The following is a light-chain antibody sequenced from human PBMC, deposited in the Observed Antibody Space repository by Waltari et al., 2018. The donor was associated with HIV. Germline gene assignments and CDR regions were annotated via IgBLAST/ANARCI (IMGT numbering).Light chain of an antibody. CDR3: QALDSNTVV. J-gene: IGLJ3*02. Sequence: SYELTQPPSLSVSPGQTATITCSGYTLGDKFVSWYQQKPGQSPFLVIFQDTKLPSGIPERFSGSSSGNTATLTIRGTQAMDEADYYCQALDSNTVVFGGGTKLAVL. CDR2: QDT. V-gene: IGLV3-1*01. CDR1: TLGDKF.